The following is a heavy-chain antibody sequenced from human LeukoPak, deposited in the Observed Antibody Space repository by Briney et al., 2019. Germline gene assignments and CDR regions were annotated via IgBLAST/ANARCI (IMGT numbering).Heavy chain of an antibody. V-gene: IGHV4-38-2*02. Sequence: SETLSLTCSVSSSSITSGYYWGWIRQPPGKGPEWIGTVYHSRSTYYNPSLKSRASISVDTSKNQFSLKLSSVTAADTAVYYRASDENNISWFYYWGQGTLVTVSS. CDR3: ASDENNISWFYY. CDR2: VYHSRST. CDR1: SSSITSGYY. J-gene: IGHJ4*02. D-gene: IGHD6-13*01.